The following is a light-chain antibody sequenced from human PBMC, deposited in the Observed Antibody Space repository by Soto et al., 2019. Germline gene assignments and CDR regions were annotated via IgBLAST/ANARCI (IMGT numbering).Light chain of an antibody. Sequence: NFMLTQPHSVSDSPGKTVIISCTRSSGSIASNYVQWYQQRPGSSPTTVIYEDNQSPSGVPDRFSGSIDSSSNSASLTISGLETEDEAAYYCQSYDATNQVFGGGTKLTVL. V-gene: IGLV6-57*01. CDR3: QSYDATNQV. CDR1: SGSIASNY. CDR2: EDN. J-gene: IGLJ3*02.